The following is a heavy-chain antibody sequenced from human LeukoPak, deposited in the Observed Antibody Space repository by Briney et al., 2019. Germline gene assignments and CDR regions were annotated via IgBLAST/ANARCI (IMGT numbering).Heavy chain of an antibody. D-gene: IGHD3-3*01. V-gene: IGHV4-30-2*01. CDR3: ARAGGFFSPFGY. CDR1: GGSISSGGYS. J-gene: IGHJ4*02. Sequence: SETLSLTCAVSGGSISSGGYSWSWIRQPPGKGLEWIGYIYHSGSTYYNPSLKSRVTISVDRSKNQFSLKLSSVTAADTAVYYCARAGGFFSPFGYWGQGTLVTVSS. CDR2: IYHSGST.